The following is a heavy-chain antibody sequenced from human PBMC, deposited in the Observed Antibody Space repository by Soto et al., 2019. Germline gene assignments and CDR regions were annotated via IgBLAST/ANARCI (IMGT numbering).Heavy chain of an antibody. CDR2: INHSGST. Sequence: SETLSLTCAVYGGSFSGYYWSWIRQPPGKGLEWIGEINHSGSTNYNPSLKSRVTISVDTSKNQFSLKLSSVTAADTAVYYCARGRDYGDYSFDYWGQGTLVTVSS. V-gene: IGHV4-34*01. CDR3: ARGRDYGDYSFDY. J-gene: IGHJ4*02. CDR1: GGSFSGYY. D-gene: IGHD4-17*01.